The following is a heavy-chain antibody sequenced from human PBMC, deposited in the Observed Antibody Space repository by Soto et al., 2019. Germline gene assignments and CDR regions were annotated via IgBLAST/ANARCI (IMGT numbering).Heavy chain of an antibody. D-gene: IGHD3-22*01. V-gene: IGHV1-46*01. CDR3: ARDRDYYDSSGYYSYYYYYGMDV. CDR1: GYTFTSYY. Sequence: ASVKFSCKASGYTFTSYYMHWVRQAPGQGLEWMGIINPSGGSTSYAQKFQGRVTMTRDTSTSTVYMELSSLRSEDTAVYYCARDRDYYDSSGYYSYYYYYGMDVWGQGTTVTV. CDR2: INPSGGST. J-gene: IGHJ6*02.